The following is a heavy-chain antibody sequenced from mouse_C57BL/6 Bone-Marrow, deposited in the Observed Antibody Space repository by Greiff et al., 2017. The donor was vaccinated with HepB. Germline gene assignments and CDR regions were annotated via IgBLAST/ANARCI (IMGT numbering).Heavy chain of an antibody. J-gene: IGHJ3*01. CDR3: ARRGFAY. V-gene: IGHV1-72*01. Sequence: QVQLQQSGAELARPGASVKLSCKASGYTFTSYGISWVKQRTGQGLEWIGRIDPNSGGTKYNEKFKSKATLTVDKPSSTAYMQLSSLTSEDSAVYYCARRGFAYWGQGTLVTVSA. CDR2: IDPNSGGT. CDR1: GYTFTSYG.